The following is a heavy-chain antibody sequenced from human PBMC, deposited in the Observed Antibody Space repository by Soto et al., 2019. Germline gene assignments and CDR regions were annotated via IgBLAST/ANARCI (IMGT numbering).Heavy chain of an antibody. CDR2: IWHDGSNK. D-gene: IGHD3-3*01. CDR1: GFTFSTYS. V-gene: IGHV3-33*01. Sequence: QVQLVESGGGVVQPGRSLRLSCAASGFTFSTYSMHWVRQAPGKGPEWVSLIWHDGSNKYYADSVKGRFTISRDNSKSTLYLQMHSLRAEDTAVYYCARDRVVINPSCYFDYWGQGTLVTVSS. CDR3: ARDRVVINPSCYFDY. J-gene: IGHJ4*02.